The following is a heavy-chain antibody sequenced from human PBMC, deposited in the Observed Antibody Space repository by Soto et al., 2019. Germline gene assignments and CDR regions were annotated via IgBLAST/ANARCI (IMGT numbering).Heavy chain of an antibody. V-gene: IGHV1-18*01. CDR1: GYTFGYTFSNYG. Sequence: ASVKVSCKASGYTFGYTFSNYGISWVRQAPGQGPEWMGWTSGYNGNTNYAQKFQGRVTMTTDTSTSTAYMELRSLRSDDTAVYYCARDNYERSGYFDYWGQGTLVTVSS. J-gene: IGHJ4*02. D-gene: IGHD3-22*01. CDR3: ARDNYERSGYFDY. CDR2: TSGYNGNT.